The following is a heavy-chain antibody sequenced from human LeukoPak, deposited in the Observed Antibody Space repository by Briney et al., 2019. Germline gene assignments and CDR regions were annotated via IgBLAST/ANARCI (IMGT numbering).Heavy chain of an antibody. Sequence: GGSLRLSCAASGFTFSSYSMTWVRQAPGKGLEWVSSISSSSSYIYYADSVKGRFTISRDNAKNSLYLQMNSLRAEDTAVYYCARDIAAAGKGGMDVWGQGTTVTVSS. CDR2: ISSSSSYI. V-gene: IGHV3-21*01. D-gene: IGHD6-13*01. J-gene: IGHJ6*02. CDR1: GFTFSSYS. CDR3: ARDIAAAGKGGMDV.